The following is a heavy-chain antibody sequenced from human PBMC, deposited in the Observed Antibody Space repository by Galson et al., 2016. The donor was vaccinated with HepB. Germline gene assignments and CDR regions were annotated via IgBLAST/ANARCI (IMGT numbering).Heavy chain of an antibody. V-gene: IGHV1-46*01. CDR3: ARHQFQPTFYYSHMDV. D-gene: IGHD2-2*01. CDR1: GYTFTNYY. J-gene: IGHJ6*02. Sequence: SVKVSCKASGYTFTNYYIHWVRQAPGQGLEWMGLIYPNDGDTTYAQQFQGRVTMTRDTSTSTLYMELRSLRSEDTAVYYCARHQFQPTFYYSHMDVWGQGTTVTVSS. CDR2: IYPNDGDT.